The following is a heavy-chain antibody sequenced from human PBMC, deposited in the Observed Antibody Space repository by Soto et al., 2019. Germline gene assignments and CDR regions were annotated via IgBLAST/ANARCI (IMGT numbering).Heavy chain of an antibody. CDR2: IIPIFGTA. V-gene: IGHV1-69*13. CDR1: GGTFSSYA. J-gene: IGHJ5*02. Sequence: ASVKVSCKASGGTFSSYAISWVRQAPGQGLEWMGGIIPIFGTANYAQKFQGRVTITADESTSTAYMELSSLRSEDTAVYYCARGSFSAGAPPDWLAPWGQGTLVTVSS. CDR3: ARGSFSAGAPPDWLAP. D-gene: IGHD1-26*01.